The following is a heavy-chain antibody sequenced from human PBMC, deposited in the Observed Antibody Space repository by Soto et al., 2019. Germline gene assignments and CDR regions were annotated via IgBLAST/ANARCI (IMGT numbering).Heavy chain of an antibody. CDR1: GFTFSSYA. J-gene: IGHJ4*02. CDR3: ARSLPLYDATGYYRAPSDH. V-gene: IGHV3-23*01. CDR2: ISGAAGST. Sequence: EVQLLESGGGLVQPGGSLRLSCAGSGFTFSSYAMNWVRQAPGKGLAWLSGISGAAGSTYTAESVKGGFTISRENSKNTLYLQMNSLRAEDTAVYYCARSLPLYDATGYYRAPSDHWGQGTLVTVSS. D-gene: IGHD3-9*01.